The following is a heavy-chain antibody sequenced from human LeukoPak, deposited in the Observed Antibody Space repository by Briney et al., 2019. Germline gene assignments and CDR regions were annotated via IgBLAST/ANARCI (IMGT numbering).Heavy chain of an antibody. J-gene: IGHJ5*02. Sequence: PPGGSLRFSCEAPGFNVISSWIHWFRQPPGRGLLWVSLIRIDGSDTDYADSVRGRFTTSRDNAKNALYLQMDSLRVEDTAIYYCARDRGEGTPLDPWGQGTLVTVSS. CDR1: GFNVISSW. CDR3: ARDRGEGTPLDP. D-gene: IGHD6-25*01. CDR2: IRIDGSDT. V-gene: IGHV3-74*01.